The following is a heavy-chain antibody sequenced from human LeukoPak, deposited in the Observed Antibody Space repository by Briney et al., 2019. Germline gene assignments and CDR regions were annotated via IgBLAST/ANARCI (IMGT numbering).Heavy chain of an antibody. Sequence: GGSLRLSCAASGFTFSYYNMNWVRQAPGKGLERVSSISSSSSHIYYADSVKGRFTISRDNAKNSLYLQMSSLRVEDTAVFYCVRAWGGGSYSDAFDIWGQGTMVTVSS. CDR3: VRAWGGGSYSDAFDI. V-gene: IGHV3-21*06. CDR2: ISSSSSHI. J-gene: IGHJ3*02. CDR1: GFTFSYYN. D-gene: IGHD1-26*01.